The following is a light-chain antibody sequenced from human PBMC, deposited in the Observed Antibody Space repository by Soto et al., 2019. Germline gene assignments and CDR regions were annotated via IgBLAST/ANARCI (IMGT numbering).Light chain of an antibody. CDR2: GNS. CDR1: SSNIGAGYD. J-gene: IGLJ2*01. Sequence: QSVLTQPPSVSGAPGQRVTISCTGSSSNIGAGYDVHGYQQLPGTAPKLLIYGNSNRPSGVPDRFSGSKSGTSASLAITGLQAEDEADYYCQSYDSSLSGSGVVFGGGTQLTVL. CDR3: QSYDSSLSGSGVV. V-gene: IGLV1-40*01.